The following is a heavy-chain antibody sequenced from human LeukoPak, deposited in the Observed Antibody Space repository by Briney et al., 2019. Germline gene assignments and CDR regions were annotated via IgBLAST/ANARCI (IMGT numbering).Heavy chain of an antibody. J-gene: IGHJ4*02. CDR3: ARAPRITMVRGVIGPDY. V-gene: IGHV3-33*01. CDR1: GFTFSSYG. CDR2: IWYDGSNK. Sequence: GGSLRLSCAASGFTFSSYGMHWVRQAPGKGLEWVAVIWYDGSNKYYADSVKGRFTISRDNSKNTLYLQMNSLRAEDTAVYYCARAPRITMVRGVIGPDYWGQGTLVTVSS. D-gene: IGHD3-10*01.